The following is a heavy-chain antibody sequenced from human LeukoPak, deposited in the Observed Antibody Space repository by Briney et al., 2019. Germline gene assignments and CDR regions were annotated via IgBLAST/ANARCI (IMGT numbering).Heavy chain of an antibody. J-gene: IGHJ6*03. CDR2: IYYSGST. CDR1: GGSISSYY. V-gene: IGHV4-59*01. Sequence: SETLSLTCTVSGGSISSYYWSWIRQPPGKGLEWIGYIYYSGSTNYNPSLKSRVTISVDTSKNQFSLKLSSVTAADTAVYYRARDQRDGYTKRAYYYYYMDVWGKGTTVTVSS. CDR3: ARDQRDGYTKRAYYYYYMDV. D-gene: IGHD5-24*01.